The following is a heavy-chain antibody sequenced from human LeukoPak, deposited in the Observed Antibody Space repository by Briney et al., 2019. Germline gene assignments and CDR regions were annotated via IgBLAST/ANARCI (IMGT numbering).Heavy chain of an antibody. Sequence: PGGPLRLSCAASGFTFSSYAVSWVRQAPGKGLEWVSAISGSGGSTYYADSVKGRFTISRDNSKNTLYLQMNSLRAEDTAVYYCAKTLYVPAAMRPFDYWGQGTLATVSS. D-gene: IGHD2-2*01. CDR2: ISGSGGST. J-gene: IGHJ4*02. CDR1: GFTFSSYA. CDR3: AKTLYVPAAMRPFDY. V-gene: IGHV3-23*01.